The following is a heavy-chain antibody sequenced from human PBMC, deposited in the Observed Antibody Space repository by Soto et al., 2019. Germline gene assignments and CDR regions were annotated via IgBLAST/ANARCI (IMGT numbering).Heavy chain of an antibody. CDR1: GGSFSGYY. J-gene: IGHJ6*02. Sequence: SETLSLTCAVYGGSFSGYYWSWIRQPPGKGLEWIGEINHSGSTNYNPSLKSRVTISVDTSKNQFSLKLSSVTAADTAVYYCARTTVTIYYYYGMDVWGQGTTVTVSS. CDR2: INHSGST. D-gene: IGHD4-17*01. CDR3: ARTTVTIYYYYGMDV. V-gene: IGHV4-34*01.